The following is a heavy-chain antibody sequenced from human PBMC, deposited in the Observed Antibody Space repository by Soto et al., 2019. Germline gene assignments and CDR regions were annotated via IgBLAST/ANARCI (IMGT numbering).Heavy chain of an antibody. Sequence: ASVKVSCKASGGTFSSYAISWVRQAPGQGLEWMGGIIPIFGTANYAQKFQGRVTITADESTSTAYMELSSLRSEDTAVYYCARVTDYDSSGYYPLDYWGQGTLVTVSS. CDR3: ARVTDYDSSGYYPLDY. CDR2: IIPIFGTA. CDR1: GGTFSSYA. J-gene: IGHJ4*02. V-gene: IGHV1-69*13. D-gene: IGHD3-22*01.